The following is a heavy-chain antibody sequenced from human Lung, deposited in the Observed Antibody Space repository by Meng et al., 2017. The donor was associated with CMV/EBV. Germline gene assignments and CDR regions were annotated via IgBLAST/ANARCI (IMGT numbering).Heavy chain of an antibody. CDR2: IKADGTET. J-gene: IGHJ4*02. Sequence: GESLKISCVASGFLFGQYWKDWARQSAGRGLERVANIKADGTETYYGASVKGRFTISRDNVYKSLFLQMTDLCVEDTAVYFCGRNHVKDDWGQGVLVTVSS. CDR3: GRNHVKDD. CDR1: GFLFGQYW. V-gene: IGHV3-7*01.